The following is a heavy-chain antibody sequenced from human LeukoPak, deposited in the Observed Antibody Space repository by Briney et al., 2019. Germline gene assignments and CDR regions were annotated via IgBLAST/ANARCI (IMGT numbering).Heavy chain of an antibody. D-gene: IGHD6-13*01. Sequence: SETLSLTCTVSGGSISSSSYYWGWIRQPPGKGLEWIGSIYYSGSTYYNPPLKSRVTISVDTSKNQFSLKLSSVTAADTAVYYCAIRSSRYLIDDYWGQGTLVTVSS. CDR3: AIRSSRYLIDDY. J-gene: IGHJ4*02. CDR2: IYYSGST. CDR1: GGSISSSSYY. V-gene: IGHV4-39*01.